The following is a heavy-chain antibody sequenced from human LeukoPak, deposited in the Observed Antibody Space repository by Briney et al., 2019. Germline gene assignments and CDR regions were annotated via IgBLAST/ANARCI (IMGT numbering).Heavy chain of an antibody. CDR1: GYTFTSYD. Sequence: ASVKVSCKASGYTFTSYDINWVRQATGQGLEWMGWMNPNSGNTGYAQKFQSRVTMTRNTSISTAYMELSSLRSEDTAVYYCATVRSGSYYIDLNYWGQGTLVTVSS. V-gene: IGHV1-8*01. CDR2: MNPNSGNT. J-gene: IGHJ4*02. D-gene: IGHD3-10*01. CDR3: ATVRSGSYYIDLNY.